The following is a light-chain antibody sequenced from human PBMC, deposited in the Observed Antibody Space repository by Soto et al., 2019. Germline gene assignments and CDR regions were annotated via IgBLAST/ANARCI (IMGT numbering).Light chain of an antibody. J-gene: IGKJ1*01. CDR1: QSVRSN. CDR3: QQYNDWPLT. Sequence: EIVMTQSPVTLSVSPGERATLSCRASQSVRSNLAWYQQKPGQAPSLLIYGAFTRATGIPARFSGTGSGTEFTLTISSLQSEDLALYYCQQYNDWPLTFGQGTTVDIK. V-gene: IGKV3-15*01. CDR2: GAF.